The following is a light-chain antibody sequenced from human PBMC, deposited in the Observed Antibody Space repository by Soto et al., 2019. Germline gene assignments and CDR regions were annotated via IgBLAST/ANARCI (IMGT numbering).Light chain of an antibody. J-gene: IGLJ1*01. Sequence: QPVLTQPPSVSAAPGQKVTISCPGSSSNIGVTSVSWYQQSPEAAPKLLIYENDKRPSGIPDRFSGSKSGTSATLGITGLQTGDEADYYCGTWDSSLSADVFGTGTKVTVL. V-gene: IGLV1-51*02. CDR1: SSNIGVTS. CDR3: GTWDSSLSADV. CDR2: END.